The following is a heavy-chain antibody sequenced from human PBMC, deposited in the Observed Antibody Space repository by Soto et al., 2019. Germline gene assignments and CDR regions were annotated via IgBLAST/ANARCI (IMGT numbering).Heavy chain of an antibody. J-gene: IGHJ4*02. CDR3: AKDRSSSWYYFEN. V-gene: IGHV3-30*18. CDR1: GFTFSADG. CDR2: ISSDGSEK. Sequence: QVQLVESGGGVVQPGRSLRLSCAASGFTFSADGMHWVRQAPGKGLEWVAVISSDGSEKFYAASVKGRFTISRDNSKDTLYLQMNNLRAEDTAVYYCAKDRSSSWYYFENWGQGTLVTLSS. D-gene: IGHD6-13*01.